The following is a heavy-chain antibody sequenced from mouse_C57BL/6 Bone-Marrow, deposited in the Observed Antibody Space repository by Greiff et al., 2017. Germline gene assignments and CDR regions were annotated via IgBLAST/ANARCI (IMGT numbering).Heavy chain of an antibody. CDR3: ARLRRYYGPDWYFDV. V-gene: IGHV1-7*01. Sequence: VQLQQSGAELAKPGASVKLSCKASGYTFTSYWMHWVKQRPGQGLEWIGYINPSSGYTKYNQKFKDKATLTADQSSSTAYMQLSSLTYEDSAVYYCARLRRYYGPDWYFDVWGTGTTVTVSS. J-gene: IGHJ1*03. D-gene: IGHD1-2*01. CDR1: GYTFTSYW. CDR2: INPSSGYT.